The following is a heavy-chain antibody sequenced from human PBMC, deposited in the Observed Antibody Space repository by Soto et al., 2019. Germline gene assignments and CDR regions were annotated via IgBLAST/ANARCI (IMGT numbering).Heavy chain of an antibody. CDR3: AKDLSSTGSSWLYYDYYGMDV. Sequence: QVQLVEPGGGVVQPGRSLRLSCAASGFTFSSYGMHWVRQAPGKGLEWVAVIAYDGSNKYYADSVKGRFTISRDNSKNTLYLQMNSLRAEDTAIYYCAKDLSSTGSSWLYYDYYGMDVWGQGTTVTVSS. CDR2: IAYDGSNK. V-gene: IGHV3-30*18. D-gene: IGHD6-13*01. CDR1: GFTFSSYG. J-gene: IGHJ6*02.